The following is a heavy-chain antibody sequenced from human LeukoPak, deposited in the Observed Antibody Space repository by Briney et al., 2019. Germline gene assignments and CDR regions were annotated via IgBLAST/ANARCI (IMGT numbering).Heavy chain of an antibody. Sequence: PGGSLRLSCAASGFTFDDYAMHWVRQAPGKGLEWVSGISWNSGSIGYADSVKGRFTISRDNAKNSLYLQMNSLRAEDTALYYCAKGAWGALDYWGQGTLVTVSS. D-gene: IGHD1-26*01. V-gene: IGHV3-9*01. CDR3: AKGAWGALDY. CDR2: ISWNSGSI. CDR1: GFTFDDYA. J-gene: IGHJ4*02.